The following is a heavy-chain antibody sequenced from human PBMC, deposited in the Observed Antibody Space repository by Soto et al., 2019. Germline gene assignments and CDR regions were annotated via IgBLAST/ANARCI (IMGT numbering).Heavy chain of an antibody. CDR1: GGSFSGYY. J-gene: IGHJ3*02. CDR2: INHSGST. V-gene: IGHV4-34*01. CDR3: AREEYCGGDCYSVSAFDI. Sequence: PSETLSLTCAVYGGSFSGYYWSWIRQPPGKGLEWIGEINHSGSTNYNPSLKSRVTISVDTSKNQFSLKLSSVTAADTAVYYCAREEYCGGDCYSVSAFDIWGQGTMVTVSS. D-gene: IGHD2-21*02.